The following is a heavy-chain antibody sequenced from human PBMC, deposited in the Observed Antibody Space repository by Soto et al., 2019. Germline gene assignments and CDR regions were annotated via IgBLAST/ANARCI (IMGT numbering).Heavy chain of an antibody. CDR2: IIPILGIA. CDR1: GGTFSSYT. V-gene: IGHV1-69*02. J-gene: IGHJ6*03. Sequence: ASVKVSCKASGGTFSSYTISWVRQAPGQGLEWMGRIIPILGIANYAQKFQGRVTITADKSTSTAYMELSSLRSEDTAVYYCARGAGYSSSSPYYYYMDVWGKGTTVTVSS. D-gene: IGHD6-6*01. CDR3: ARGAGYSSSSPYYYYMDV.